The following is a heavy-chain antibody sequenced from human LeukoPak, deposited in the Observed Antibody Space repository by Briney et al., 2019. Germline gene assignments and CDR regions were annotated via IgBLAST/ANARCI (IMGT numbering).Heavy chain of an antibody. CDR3: ARNRVDDILTGGVGMDV. CDR2: INPSGGST. Sequence: EASVKVSCKASGYTFTSYYMHWVRQAPGQGLEWMGIINPSGGSTSYAQKFQGRVTMTRDTSTSTVYMELSSLRSEDTAVYYCARNRVDDILTGGVGMDVWGQGTTVTVSS. V-gene: IGHV1-46*01. D-gene: IGHD3-9*01. CDR1: GYTFTSYY. J-gene: IGHJ6*02.